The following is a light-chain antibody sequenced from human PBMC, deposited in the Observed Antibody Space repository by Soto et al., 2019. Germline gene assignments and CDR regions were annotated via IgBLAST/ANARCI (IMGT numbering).Light chain of an antibody. CDR2: DVT. V-gene: IGLV2-14*01. Sequence: QSVLTQPASVSGSPGQSIAISCTGTSSDVGGYNCVSWYQQHPGKAPKLMIFDVTNRPSGVSNRFSGSKSGNTASLTISGLQAEDEADYYCQSYDSSLSGSVFGGGTKLTVL. CDR3: QSYDSSLSGSV. CDR1: SSDVGGYNC. J-gene: IGLJ2*01.